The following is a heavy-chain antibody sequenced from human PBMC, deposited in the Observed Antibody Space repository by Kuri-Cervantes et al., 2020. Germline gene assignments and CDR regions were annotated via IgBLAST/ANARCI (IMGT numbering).Heavy chain of an antibody. J-gene: IGHJ6*03. CDR1: GFSLSAYY. CDR3: AGDPGDQYSDHVEYYLDV. D-gene: IGHD4-17*01. CDR2: ITSTTSII. Sequence: GESLKISCVGSGFSLSAYYMSWFRQAPGKGLEWVSSITSTTSIIYYADSAEGRFTISRGNGKNSVYLQMNSLTAEDTAVYYCAGDPGDQYSDHVEYYLDVWGEGTTVTVSS. V-gene: IGHV3-21*01.